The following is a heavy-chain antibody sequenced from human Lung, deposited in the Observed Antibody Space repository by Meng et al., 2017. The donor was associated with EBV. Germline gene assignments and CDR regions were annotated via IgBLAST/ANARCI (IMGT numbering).Heavy chain of an antibody. CDR3: ARGSLEADEDPG. CDR1: GYTFTNYA. V-gene: IGHV7-4-1*02. J-gene: IGHJ4*02. CDR2: INTITGDP. D-gene: IGHD6-13*01. Sequence: QVQLVQSGSELKKPGDSVKGSCKASGYTFTNYAMNWVRQAPGQGLEWMGWINTITGDPTYAQGFTGRFVFSLDTSVSTAYLQISSLKTDDIAVYYCARGSLEADEDPGWGQGTLVTVSS.